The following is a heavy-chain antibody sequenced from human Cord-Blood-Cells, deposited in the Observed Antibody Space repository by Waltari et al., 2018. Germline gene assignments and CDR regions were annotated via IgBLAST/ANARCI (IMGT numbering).Heavy chain of an antibody. D-gene: IGHD3-10*01. CDR1: GFTFSSYA. Sequence: QVQLVESGGGVVQPGRSLRLSCAASGFTFSSYAMHWVPQARGKRLQWVAVISYDGSNKYYADSVKGRFTISRDNSKNTLYLQMNSLRAEDTAVYYCARDGPYYYGSGSYYDDAFDIWGQGTMVTVSS. J-gene: IGHJ3*02. V-gene: IGHV3-30*04. CDR2: ISYDGSNK. CDR3: ARDGPYYYGSGSYYDDAFDI.